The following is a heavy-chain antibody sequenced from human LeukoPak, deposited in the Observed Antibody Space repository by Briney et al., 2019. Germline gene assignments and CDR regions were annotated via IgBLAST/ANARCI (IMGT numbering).Heavy chain of an antibody. Sequence: SETLSLTCTVSGGSISSGGYYWRWIRQHPGKGLEWIGYIYYSGSTNYNPSLKSRVTISVDTSKNQFSLKLSSVTAADTAVYYCARFLGGATSFDYWGQGTLVTVSS. CDR3: ARFLGGATSFDY. J-gene: IGHJ4*02. CDR1: GGSISSGGYY. V-gene: IGHV4-31*03. D-gene: IGHD1-26*01. CDR2: IYYSGST.